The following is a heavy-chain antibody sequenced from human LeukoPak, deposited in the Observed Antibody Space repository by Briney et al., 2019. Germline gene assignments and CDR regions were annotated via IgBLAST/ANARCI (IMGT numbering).Heavy chain of an antibody. D-gene: IGHD3-16*01. V-gene: IGHV4-38-2*02. CDR2: IYHSGST. J-gene: IGHJ3*02. Sequence: SETLSLTCTVSGYSISSGYYWGWIRQPPGKGLEWIGSIYHSGSTYYNPSLKSRVTISVDTSKKLFSLKLSSVTAADTAVYYCARDKRGIEAFDIWGQGTMVTVSS. CDR3: ARDKRGIEAFDI. CDR1: GYSISSGYY.